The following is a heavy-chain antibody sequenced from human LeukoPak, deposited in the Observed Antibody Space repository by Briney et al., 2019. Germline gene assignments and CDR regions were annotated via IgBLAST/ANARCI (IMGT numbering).Heavy chain of an antibody. J-gene: IGHJ6*03. CDR3: ARGPPLTFDHTPEGYYHYYMDV. D-gene: IGHD1-14*01. CDR2: IIPIFATT. Sequence: SVKVSCKTSGGTFSSFAIAWVRQAPGQGLEWMAGIIPIFATTNYAQAFQGRVSLTADESTSTVYMELSGLRYDDTAVYYCARGPPLTFDHTPEGYYHYYMDVWGEGTTVTISS. CDR1: GGTFSSFA. V-gene: IGHV1-69*13.